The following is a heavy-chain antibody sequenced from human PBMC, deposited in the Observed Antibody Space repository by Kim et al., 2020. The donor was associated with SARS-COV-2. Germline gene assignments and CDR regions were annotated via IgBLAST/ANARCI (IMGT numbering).Heavy chain of an antibody. V-gene: IGHV3-21*01. CDR1: GFTFSSYS. J-gene: IGHJ4*02. CDR3: ARGGECGGDCYADY. Sequence: GGSLRLSCAASGFTFSSYSMNWVRQAPGKGLEWVSSISSSSSYIYYADSVKGRFTISRDNAKNSLYLQMNSLRAEDTAVYYCARGGECGGDCYADYWGQGTLVTVSS. CDR2: ISSSSSYI. D-gene: IGHD2-21*02.